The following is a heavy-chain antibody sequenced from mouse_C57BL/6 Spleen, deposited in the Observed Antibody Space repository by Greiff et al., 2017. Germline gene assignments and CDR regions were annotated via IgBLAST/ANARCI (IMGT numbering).Heavy chain of an antibody. CDR3: ARWEGSPFAY. CDR1: GYAFTNYL. CDR2: INPGSGGT. V-gene: IGHV1-54*01. J-gene: IGHJ3*01. D-gene: IGHD4-1*01. Sequence: VQLQQSGAELVRPGTSVKVSCKASGYAFTNYLIAWVKQRPGQGLEWIGVINPGSGGTNYNEKFKGKITLTADKSSSTGYMQLSSLTSEDSAVYFCARWEGSPFAYWGQGTLVTVSA.